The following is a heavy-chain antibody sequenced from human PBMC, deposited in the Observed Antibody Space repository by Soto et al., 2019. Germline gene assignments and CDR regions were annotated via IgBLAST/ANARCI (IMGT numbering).Heavy chain of an antibody. CDR3: ARAHCGVDCYSGVDY. V-gene: IGHV1-2*04. Sequence: QVQLVQSGAEVKKPGASVKVSCKASGYTFTGYYMHWVRQAPGQGLEWMGWINPNSGGTNYAQKFQGWVTMTRDTSISTAYMELSRLRSDDTAVYYCARAHCGVDCYSGVDYWGQGTLVTVSS. D-gene: IGHD2-21*02. CDR1: GYTFTGYY. J-gene: IGHJ4*02. CDR2: INPNSGGT.